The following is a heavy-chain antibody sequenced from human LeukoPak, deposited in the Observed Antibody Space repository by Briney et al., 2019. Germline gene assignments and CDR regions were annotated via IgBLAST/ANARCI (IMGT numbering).Heavy chain of an antibody. D-gene: IGHD3-10*01. CDR1: GFTFRTYG. J-gene: IGHJ4*02. CDR2: MRYDGSNG. Sequence: GGSLRLSCAASGFTFRTYGMHWVRQAPGKGLEWVAFMRYDGSNGYYADSVKGRFTISRDNSKNTLYLQMNSLRAEDTAVYYCAKDYYGSGSLFDYWGQGTLVTVSS. CDR3: AKDYYGSGSLFDY. V-gene: IGHV3-30*02.